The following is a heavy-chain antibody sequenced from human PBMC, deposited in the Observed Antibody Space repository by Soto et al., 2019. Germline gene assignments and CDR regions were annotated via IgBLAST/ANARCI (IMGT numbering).Heavy chain of an antibody. CDR3: ARESEGITIFGVVIPATWFDP. V-gene: IGHV1-46*01. CDR2: INPSGGST. D-gene: IGHD3-3*01. Sequence: QVQLVQSGAEVKKPGASVKVSCKASGYTFTSYYMHWVRQAPGQGLEWMGIINPSGGSTSYAQKFQGRVTMTRDTSTSTVYMELSSLRSEDTAVYYCARESEGITIFGVVIPATWFDPWGQGTLVTVSS. CDR1: GYTFTSYY. J-gene: IGHJ5*02.